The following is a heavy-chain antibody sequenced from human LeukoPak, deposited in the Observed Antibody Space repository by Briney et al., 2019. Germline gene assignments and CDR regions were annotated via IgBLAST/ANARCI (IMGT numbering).Heavy chain of an antibody. CDR1: GFTFSSCG. CDR2: ISFDGSNK. V-gene: IGHV3-30*18. D-gene: IGHD6-6*01. J-gene: IGHJ4*02. Sequence: GGSLRLSCAASGFTFSSCGMHWVRQAPGKGLEWVAVISFDGSNKNYADSVKGRFTISGDNSKNTLYLQVNSLRAEDTAVYYCAKVGTGYSSSWSTTGGFDHWGRGTLSPSPQ. CDR3: AKVGTGYSSSWSTTGGFDH.